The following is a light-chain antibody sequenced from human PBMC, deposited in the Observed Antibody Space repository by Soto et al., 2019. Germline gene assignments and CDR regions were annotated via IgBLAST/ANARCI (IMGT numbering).Light chain of an antibody. CDR2: EAS. J-gene: IGKJ2*01. CDR1: QSVSTY. CDR3: HQRYSLPHT. Sequence: EIVLTQSPATLSLSPGERATLSCRASQSVSTYLGWYQEKPGQPPRLLISEASNRATGIPARFSGSGSGTDFTLTISSLEPEDFAVYFCHQRYSLPHTFGQGTKLEI. V-gene: IGKV3-11*01.